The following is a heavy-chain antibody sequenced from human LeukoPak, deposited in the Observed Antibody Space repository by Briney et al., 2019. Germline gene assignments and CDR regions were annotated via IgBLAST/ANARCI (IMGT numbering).Heavy chain of an antibody. Sequence: GASVKVSCKASGYSFTDYYMHWVRQAPGQGLEWMGRINPNSGGTNYAQKFQGRVTMTRDTSISTAYMELSRLRSDDTAVYYCARREVVPAASYYGMDVWGQGTTVTVSS. J-gene: IGHJ6*02. CDR2: INPNSGGT. CDR3: ARREVVPAASYYGMDV. V-gene: IGHV1-2*06. D-gene: IGHD2-2*01. CDR1: GYSFTDYY.